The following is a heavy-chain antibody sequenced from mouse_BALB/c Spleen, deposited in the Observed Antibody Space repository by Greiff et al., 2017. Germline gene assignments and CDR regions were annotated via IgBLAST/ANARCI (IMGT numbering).Heavy chain of an antibody. J-gene: IGHJ1*01. V-gene: IGHV3-2*02. CDR3: ARGAYGKGRYFDV. D-gene: IGHD2-10*02. CDR2: ISYSGST. Sequence: EVKLMESGPGLVKPSQSLSLTCTVTGYSITSDYAWNWIRQFPGNKLEWMGYISYSGSTSYNPSLKSRISITRDTSKNQFFLQLNSVTTEDTATYYCARGAYGKGRYFDVWGAGTTVTVSS. CDR1: GYSITSDYA.